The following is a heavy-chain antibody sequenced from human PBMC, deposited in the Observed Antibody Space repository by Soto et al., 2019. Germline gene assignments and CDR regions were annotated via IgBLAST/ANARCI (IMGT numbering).Heavy chain of an antibody. V-gene: IGHV4-59*08. J-gene: IGHJ5*02. CDR1: GGSISSYY. CDR3: ARLGGDYRLYWFDP. D-gene: IGHD4-17*01. CDR2: IYYSGST. Sequence: PSETLSLTCTVSGGSISSYYWNWIRQPPGKGLEWIGYIYYSGSTNYNPSLKSRVTISVDTSKNQFSLKLSSVTAADTAAYYCARLGGDYRLYWFDPWGQGTLVTVS.